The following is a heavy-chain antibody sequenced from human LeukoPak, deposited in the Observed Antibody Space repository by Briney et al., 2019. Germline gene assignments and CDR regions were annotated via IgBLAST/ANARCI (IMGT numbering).Heavy chain of an antibody. V-gene: IGHV1-8*01. CDR3: ARQYSSSWYYYYYYMDV. CDR2: MNPNSGNT. CDR1: GYTFTRYD. J-gene: IGHJ6*03. D-gene: IGHD6-13*01. Sequence: ASVKVSCKASGYTFTRYDINWVRQATGQGLEWMGWMNPNSGNTGYAQKFQGRVTMTRNTSISTAYMELSSLRSEDTAVYYCARQYSSSWYYYYYYMDVWGKGTTVTVSS.